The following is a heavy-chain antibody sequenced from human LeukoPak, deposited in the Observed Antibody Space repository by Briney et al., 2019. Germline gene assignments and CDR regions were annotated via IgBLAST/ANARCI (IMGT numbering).Heavy chain of an antibody. D-gene: IGHD7-27*01. Sequence: GGSLRLSCAASGFTVVTYSMNWVRQAPGKGLDWVSYIGASGRTTYYADSVKGRFTISRGNAKNSLYLQMNSLRAEDTAVYYCARDGDRYYDMDAWGQGTTVTVSS. J-gene: IGHJ6*02. CDR2: IGASGRTT. CDR3: ARDGDRYYDMDA. CDR1: GFTVVTYS. V-gene: IGHV3-48*01.